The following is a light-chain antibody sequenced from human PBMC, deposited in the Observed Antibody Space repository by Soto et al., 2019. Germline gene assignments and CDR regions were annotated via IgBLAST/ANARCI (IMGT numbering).Light chain of an antibody. CDR2: DVT. J-gene: IGLJ3*02. CDR1: SSDVGRYNY. Sequence: QSVLTQPASVSGSPGQSITISCTGTSSDVGRYNYVSWFQQHPGKAPKLMIYDVTNRPSGLSGRFSGSKSGNTASLTISGLQAEDEADYYCSSYSTSGSWVFGGGTKLTVL. V-gene: IGLV2-14*01. CDR3: SSYSTSGSWV.